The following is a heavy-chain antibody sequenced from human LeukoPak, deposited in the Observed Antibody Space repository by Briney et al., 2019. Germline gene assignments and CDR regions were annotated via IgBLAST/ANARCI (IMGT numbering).Heavy chain of an antibody. D-gene: IGHD1-26*01. Sequence: GSSVKVSCKASGYTFTSYGISWVRQAPGQGLEWMGWISAYNGNTNYAQKLQGRVTMTTDTSTSTAYMELRSLRSDDTAVYSCARGASQSSGRWGRPADLWGQGTLVTVSS. CDR2: ISAYNGNT. CDR1: GYTFTSYG. CDR3: ARGASQSSGRWGRPADL. V-gene: IGHV1-18*01. J-gene: IGHJ4*02.